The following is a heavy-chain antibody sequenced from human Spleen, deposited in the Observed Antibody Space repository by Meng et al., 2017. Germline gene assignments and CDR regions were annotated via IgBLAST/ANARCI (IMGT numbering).Heavy chain of an antibody. CDR3: ARAAPQPLSYASYYFDF. V-gene: IGHV4-30-2*01. CDR2: VYQSGSS. D-gene: IGHD2-2*01. J-gene: IGHJ4*02. CDR1: GGSISSGGYS. Sequence: QVQLQESGPGLVKASQTLSLTCAVSGGSISSGGYSWSWVRQPPGKALEWIGYVYQSGSSYYNPSLKSRVTISLDRSKNQFSLKLNSVTAADTAVYYCARAAPQPLSYASYYFDFWGQGTLVTVSS.